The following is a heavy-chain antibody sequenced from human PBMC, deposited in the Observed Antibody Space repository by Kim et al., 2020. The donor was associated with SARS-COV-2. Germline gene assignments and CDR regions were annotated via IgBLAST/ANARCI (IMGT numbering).Heavy chain of an antibody. CDR2: ISYDGSNK. J-gene: IGHJ4*02. V-gene: IGHV3-33*05. Sequence: GGSLRLSCAASGFTFSSYGMHWVRQAPGKGLEWVAVISYDGSNKYYADSVKGRFTISRDNSKNTLYLQMNSLRAEDTAVYYCARGYGSGSYYNYWGQGTLVTVSS. CDR1: GFTFSSYG. D-gene: IGHD3-10*01. CDR3: ARGYGSGSYYNY.